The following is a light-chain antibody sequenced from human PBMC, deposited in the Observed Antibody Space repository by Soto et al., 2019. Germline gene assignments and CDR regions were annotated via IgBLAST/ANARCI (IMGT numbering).Light chain of an antibody. CDR1: SSDVGDYNY. V-gene: IGLV2-8*01. Sequence: SVLTQPPSASGSPGQSVTISCTGTSSDVGDYNYVSWYQQHPGKAPKLMIYEVSKRPSGVPDRFSGSKSGNTASLTVSGLQAEDEADYYSSSYAGSNKVLFGGGTKLTVL. CDR3: SSYAGSNKVL. CDR2: EVS. J-gene: IGLJ2*01.